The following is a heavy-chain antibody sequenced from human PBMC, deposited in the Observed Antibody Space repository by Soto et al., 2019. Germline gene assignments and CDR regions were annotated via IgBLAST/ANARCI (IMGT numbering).Heavy chain of an antibody. CDR2: IKSKTDGGTT. V-gene: IGHV3-15*07. CDR3: TTGTYCSSTSCPPVLDYYGMDV. Sequence: GGSLRLSSAASGFTFSNAWMNWVRQAPGKGLEWVGRIKSKTDGGTTDYAAPVKGRFTISRDDSKNTLYLQMNSLKTEDTAVYYCTTGTYCSSTSCPPVLDYYGMDVWGQGTTVTVSS. D-gene: IGHD2-2*01. J-gene: IGHJ6*02. CDR1: GFTFSNAW.